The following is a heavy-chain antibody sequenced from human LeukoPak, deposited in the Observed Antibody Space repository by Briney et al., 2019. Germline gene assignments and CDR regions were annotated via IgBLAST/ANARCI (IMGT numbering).Heavy chain of an antibody. V-gene: IGHV4-59*01. D-gene: IGHD7-27*01. Sequence: SETLSLTCTVSGGSISSYYWNWIRQPPGKGLEWIAYIYYGGSTSYNPSLRSRVTISVDPSKNQFSLKLASVIAADTAVYYCAGQLGIPPWNFESWGRGTLVTVSS. CDR2: IYYGGST. J-gene: IGHJ4*02. CDR1: GGSISSYY. CDR3: AGQLGIPPWNFES.